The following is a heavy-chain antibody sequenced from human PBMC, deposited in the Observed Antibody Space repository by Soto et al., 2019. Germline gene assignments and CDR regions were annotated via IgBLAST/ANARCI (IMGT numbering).Heavy chain of an antibody. CDR1: GGSMSEYF. CDR3: ARDGYDGSGSPYPAY. J-gene: IGHJ1*01. D-gene: IGHD3-10*01. CDR2: IYYLGST. V-gene: IGHV4-59*01. Sequence: SATLSVTGSVSGGSMSEYFGSWIRQSPGKGLEWIGYIYYLGSTDYNPSLKSRVTISVDTSKRQFSLRLTSVTAADTAVYYCARDGYDGSGSPYPAYWGPGTQVTVSS.